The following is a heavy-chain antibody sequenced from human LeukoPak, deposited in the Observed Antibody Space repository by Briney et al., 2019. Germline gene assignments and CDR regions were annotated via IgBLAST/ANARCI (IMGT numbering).Heavy chain of an antibody. Sequence: PSETLSLTCTVSGGSMNTYYWTWLRQPAGKGLEWLGRMYHSGTTNYNSPLYNPSLSSRVTMSVDGAKNQFSLKLSSVTAADTAVYYCARRKGSSPYYFDYWGQGTLVTVSS. J-gene: IGHJ4*02. V-gene: IGHV4-4*07. CDR3: ARRKGSSPYYFDY. CDR1: GGSMNTYY. D-gene: IGHD6-6*01. CDR2: MYHSGTT.